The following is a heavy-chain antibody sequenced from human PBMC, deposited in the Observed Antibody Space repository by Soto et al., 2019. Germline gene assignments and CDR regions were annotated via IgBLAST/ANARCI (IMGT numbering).Heavy chain of an antibody. J-gene: IGHJ4*02. Sequence: SETLSLTCTVSGDSISGTSFYWGWIRQSSGKGLEWIASIYSSGSTFYNLSLKSRLSLSVDTSKNQFSLRLQSVTAADTAVYYCVRHRSSREIPFDNWGQGTLVTV. V-gene: IGHV4-39*01. CDR2: IYSSGST. D-gene: IGHD2-21*01. CDR1: GDSISGTSFY. CDR3: VRHRSSREIPFDN.